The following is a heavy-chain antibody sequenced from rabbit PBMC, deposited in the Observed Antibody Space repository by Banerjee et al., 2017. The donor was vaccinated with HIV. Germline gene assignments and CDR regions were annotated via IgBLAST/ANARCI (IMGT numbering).Heavy chain of an antibody. CDR3: ASEGYTYGYADLYFNL. D-gene: IGHD6-1*01. Sequence: QSLEESGGGLVKPGASLTLTCTASGFTLSSYWMYWVRQAPGKGLEWIGYIDPIFGSIYYASWVNGRFTISRSTSLNTVDLKMTSLTAADTATYFCASEGYTYGYADLYFNLWGQGTLVTIS. CDR1: GFTLSSYW. V-gene: IGHV1S43*01. J-gene: IGHJ4*01. CDR2: IDPIFGSI.